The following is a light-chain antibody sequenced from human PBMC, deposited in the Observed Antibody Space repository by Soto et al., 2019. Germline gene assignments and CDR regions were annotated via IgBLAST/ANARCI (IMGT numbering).Light chain of an antibody. CDR2: EVS. Sequence: QSVLTQPPSASGTPGQSVTISCTGTSTDVGAYNYVSWYQQHPGKAPKLMIYEVSKRPSGVPDRFSGSKAGNTASLTVSGLQADDEADYYCSSYAGSTPWVFGGGTKLTVL. CDR3: SSYAGSTPWV. CDR1: STDVGAYNY. V-gene: IGLV2-8*01. J-gene: IGLJ3*02.